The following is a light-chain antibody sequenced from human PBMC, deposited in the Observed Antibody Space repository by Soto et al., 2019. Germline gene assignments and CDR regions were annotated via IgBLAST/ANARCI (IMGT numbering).Light chain of an antibody. CDR2: DVS. CDR3: SSYTSSSSYV. CDR1: SSDVGGYNF. J-gene: IGLJ1*01. Sequence: QSALTQPASVSGSPGQSITISCTGTSSDVGGYNFVSWYQQHPGKAPKLMIYDVSNWPSGVSHRFSGSKSGNTASLTISGLQAEDEADYYCSSYTSSSSYVFGTGTQLTVL. V-gene: IGLV2-14*01.